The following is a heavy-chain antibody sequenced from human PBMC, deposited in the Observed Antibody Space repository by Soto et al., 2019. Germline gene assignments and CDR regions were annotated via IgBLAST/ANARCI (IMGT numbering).Heavy chain of an antibody. CDR3: TTEAYDNSGSLAFDI. CDR2: IFHTGTT. D-gene: IGHD3-22*01. V-gene: IGHV4-59*08. CDR1: GGSMISYY. J-gene: IGHJ3*02. Sequence: SETLSLTCTFSGGSMISYYYSLIRQPPGKGLEWIGYIFHTGTTSYNPSLKSRVTLSVDTSQSQFSLKLNSVTAADTAVYYCTTEAYDNSGSLAFDIWGPGTLVTVSS.